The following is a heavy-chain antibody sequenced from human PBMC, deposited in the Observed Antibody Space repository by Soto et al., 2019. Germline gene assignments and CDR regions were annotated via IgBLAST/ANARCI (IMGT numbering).Heavy chain of an antibody. J-gene: IGHJ5*01. D-gene: IGHD6-19*01. CDR2: INHRGST. CDR3: ARKGIAVAGSPINWFDP. V-gene: IGHV4-34*01. CDR1: GGSFSGYY. Sequence: SETLSLTCAVYGGSFSGYYWSWIRQPPGKGLEWIGEINHRGSTNYNPSLKSRITISVDTSKNQFSLKLISVTAADTAVYYCARKGIAVAGSPINWFDPWGQGTLVTVSS.